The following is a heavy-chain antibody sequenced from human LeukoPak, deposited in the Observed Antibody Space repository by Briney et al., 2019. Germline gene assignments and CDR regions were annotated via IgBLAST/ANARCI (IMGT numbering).Heavy chain of an antibody. CDR3: ARLFKSSHYDILTPSHMDV. D-gene: IGHD3-9*01. Sequence: GESLKISCKGSGYSFTSYWIGWVRQMPGKGLEWMGIIYPGDSDTRYSPSFQGQVTISADKSISTAYLQWSSLKASDTAMYYCARLFKSSHYDILTPSHMDVWGKGTTVTVSS. CDR2: IYPGDSDT. J-gene: IGHJ6*03. V-gene: IGHV5-51*01. CDR1: GYSFTSYW.